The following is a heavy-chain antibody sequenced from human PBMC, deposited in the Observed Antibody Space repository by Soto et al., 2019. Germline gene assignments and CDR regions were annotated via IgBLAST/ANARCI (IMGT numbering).Heavy chain of an antibody. V-gene: IGHV3-30*03. CDR1: GFTFSSYA. Sequence: QVQLVESGGGVVQPGKSLRLSCAASGFTFSSYAMHWARQAPGKGLECVTVISIRGGDAYYAESVRGRFTISRDDSKNTLYLQMDSLRFEDTAVYYCARGTIVARQHLDYWVQVTLVTVSS. CDR3: ARGTIVARQHLDY. J-gene: IGHJ4*02. CDR2: ISIRGGDA. D-gene: IGHD1-1*01.